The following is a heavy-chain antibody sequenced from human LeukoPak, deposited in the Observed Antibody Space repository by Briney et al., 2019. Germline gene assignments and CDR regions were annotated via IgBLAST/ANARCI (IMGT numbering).Heavy chain of an antibody. CDR1: GFTFDDYT. CDR3: AKDMAYSGYDGVDY. J-gene: IGHJ4*02. CDR2: ISWDGGST. V-gene: IGHV3-43*01. Sequence: PGGSLRLSCAASGFTFDDYTMHWVRQAPGKGLEWVSLISWDGGSTYYADSVKGRFTISRDNSKNSLYLQMNSLRTEDTALYYCAKDMAYSGYDGVDYWGQGTLVTVSS. D-gene: IGHD5-12*01.